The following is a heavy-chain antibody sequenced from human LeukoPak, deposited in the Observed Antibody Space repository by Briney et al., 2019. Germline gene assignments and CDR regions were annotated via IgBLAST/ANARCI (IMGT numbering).Heavy chain of an antibody. CDR3: ARDTPQHLKRFDD. CDR1: GYTFTRFS. J-gene: IGHJ4*02. Sequence: ASVKVSCKVSGYTFTRFSFSWVRQAPGHGLEWMGRVNAHNGKTEYSQKFQGRVTMTRETSSSTLHLELRSLGYDDTAVYFCARDTPQHLKRFDDWGQGTLVSVSS. D-gene: IGHD6-13*01. V-gene: IGHV1-18*01. CDR2: VNAHNGKT.